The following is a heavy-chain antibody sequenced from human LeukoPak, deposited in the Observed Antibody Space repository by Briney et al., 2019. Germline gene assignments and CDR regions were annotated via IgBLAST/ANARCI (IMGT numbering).Heavy chain of an antibody. V-gene: IGHV3-21*01. CDR3: ARERSGRYFDY. CDR1: GFTFSPFT. CDR2: ISSGSTYA. Sequence: GGSLRLSCAASGFTFSPFTMTWVRQAPGKGLEWVSCISSGSTYAHYADSVKGRFTISRDNTKNSLYLQMNSLRAEDTAVYYCARERSGRYFDYWGQGTLVTVPS. J-gene: IGHJ4*02.